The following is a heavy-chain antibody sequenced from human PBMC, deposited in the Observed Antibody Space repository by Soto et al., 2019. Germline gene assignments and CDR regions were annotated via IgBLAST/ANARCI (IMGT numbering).Heavy chain of an antibody. Sequence: LRLSCAASGFTFSSYAMSWVRQAPGKGLEWVSAISGSGGSTYYADSVKGRFTISRDNSKNTLYLQMNSLRAEDTAVYYCAKDRDIVVVVAADDAFDIWGQGTMVTVSS. CDR3: AKDRDIVVVVAADDAFDI. CDR2: ISGSGGST. D-gene: IGHD2-15*01. CDR1: GFTFSSYA. V-gene: IGHV3-23*01. J-gene: IGHJ3*02.